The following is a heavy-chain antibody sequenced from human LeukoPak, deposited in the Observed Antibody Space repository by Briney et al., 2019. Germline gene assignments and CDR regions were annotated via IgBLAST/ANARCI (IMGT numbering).Heavy chain of an antibody. J-gene: IGHJ4*02. CDR1: GFTFSRYN. D-gene: IGHD2-2*02. Sequence: GGSLRLSCAASGFTFSRYNVNWVRQAPGKGLEWVSSISSSSTNIYYADSVKGRFTISRDNAKNSLYLQMNSLRAEDTAVYYCRLLYPNFDYWGQGTLVTVSS. CDR2: ISSSSTNI. CDR3: RLLYPNFDY. V-gene: IGHV3-21*01.